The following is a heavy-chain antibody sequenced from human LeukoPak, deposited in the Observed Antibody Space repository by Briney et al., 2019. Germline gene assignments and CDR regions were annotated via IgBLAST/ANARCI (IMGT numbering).Heavy chain of an antibody. CDR2: ISGSGGST. D-gene: IGHD3-3*01. J-gene: IGHJ6*02. V-gene: IGHV3-23*01. CDR1: GFTFSSYA. CDR3: AKSLEVPITIFGPHPPGGMDV. Sequence: PGGSLRLSCAASGFTFSSYAMSWVRQAPGKGLEWVSAISGSGGSTYYADSVKGRFTISRDNSKNTLYLQMNSLRAEDTAVYYCAKSLEVPITIFGPHPPGGMDVWGQGTTVTVSS.